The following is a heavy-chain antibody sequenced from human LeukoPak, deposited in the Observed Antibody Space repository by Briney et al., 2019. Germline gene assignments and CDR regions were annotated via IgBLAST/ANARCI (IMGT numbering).Heavy chain of an antibody. V-gene: IGHV3-7*01. Sequence: PGGSLRLSCAASGFTFSSYWVSWVRQAPGKGLEWGANIKQDGSEKYYVDSVKGRFTISRDNAKNSLYLQMNSLRAEDTAVYYCARIRTYYDFVEEHDYWGRGTLVTVSS. CDR3: ARIRTYYDFVEEHDY. J-gene: IGHJ4*02. CDR2: IKQDGSEK. D-gene: IGHD3-3*01. CDR1: GFTFSSYW.